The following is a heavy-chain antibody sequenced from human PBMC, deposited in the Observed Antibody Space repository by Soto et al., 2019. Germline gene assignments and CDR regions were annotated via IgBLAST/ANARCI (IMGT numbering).Heavy chain of an antibody. CDR1: GGYISSGYYY. CDR2: IYYSGST. D-gene: IGHD5-18*01. J-gene: IGHJ4*02. CDR3: ARESGYSSIDY. Sequence: SVTMSLTCTVAGGYISSGYYYWSWIRQPPGKGLEWIGYIYYSGSTYYNPSLKSRVTISVDASKNQFSLKLSSVTAADTAVYYCARESGYSSIDYWGQGTLVTVSS. V-gene: IGHV4-30-4*01.